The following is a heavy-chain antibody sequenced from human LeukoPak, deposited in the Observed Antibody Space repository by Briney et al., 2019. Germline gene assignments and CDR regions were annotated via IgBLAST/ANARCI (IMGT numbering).Heavy chain of an antibody. CDR1: GGSISSSNW. Sequence: SETLSLTCAVSGGSISSSNWWSWVRQPPGKGLEWIGEIYHSGATNYNPSLMSRVTISVDTSKNQFSLKLSSVTAADTAVYYCARPPGNYCGFYVFDIWFQGPMVTVSS. D-gene: IGHD4-11*01. J-gene: IGHJ3*02. CDR2: IYHSGAT. CDR3: ARPPGNYCGFYVFDI. V-gene: IGHV4-4*02.